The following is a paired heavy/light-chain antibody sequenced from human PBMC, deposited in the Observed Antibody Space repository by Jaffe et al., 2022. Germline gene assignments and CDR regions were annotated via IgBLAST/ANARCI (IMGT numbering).Light chain of an antibody. CDR1: SSNIGNNY. CDR2: DNN. Sequence: QSVLTQPPSVSAAPGQKVTISCSGGSSNIGNNYVSWYQQFPGTVPKLLIYDNNKRPSGIPDRFSGSESGTSATLGITGLQTGDEADYYCGTWDSSLSALVFGGGTKLTVL. J-gene: IGLJ2*01. V-gene: IGLV1-51*01. CDR3: GTWDSSLSALV.
Heavy chain of an antibody. CDR2: IYHTGST. CDR1: GYSISTGYF. V-gene: IGHV4-38-2*01. D-gene: IGHD6-13*01. CDR3: ARQDGVSSSWYLGDWYFDL. Sequence: QVQLQESGPGLVKPSETLSLTCAVSGYSISTGYFWGWIRQPPGKGLEWIGTIYHTGSTYYNPSLKSRVTISVDTSKSQFSLKLRSVTAADTAVYYCARQDGVSSSWYLGDWYFDLWGRGTLVTVSS. J-gene: IGHJ2*01.